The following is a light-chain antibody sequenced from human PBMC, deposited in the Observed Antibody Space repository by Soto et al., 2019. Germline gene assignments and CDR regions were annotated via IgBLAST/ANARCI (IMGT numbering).Light chain of an antibody. V-gene: IGKV3-11*01. Sequence: EIVLTQSPATLSLSPGARATLSCRASQSVSSYLAWYQQKPGQAPRLLIYDAANRATGIPARFSGSGSGTDFTLTISSLEPEDFAVYYCQQRSNGPPTLTFGGGTKVEIK. J-gene: IGKJ4*01. CDR2: DAA. CDR1: QSVSSY. CDR3: QQRSNGPPTLT.